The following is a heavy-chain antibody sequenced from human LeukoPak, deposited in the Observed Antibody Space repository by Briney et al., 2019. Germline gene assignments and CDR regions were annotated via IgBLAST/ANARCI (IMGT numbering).Heavy chain of an antibody. CDR2: IYYSGST. V-gene: IGHV4-59*08. Sequence: SETLSLTCTVSGGSISSYYWSWIRQPPGKGLEWIGYIYYSGSTNYNPSLKSRVTISVDASKNQFSLKLSSVTAADTAVYYCARLGSTVVVPAAVYYFDYWGQGTLVTVSS. J-gene: IGHJ4*02. D-gene: IGHD2-2*01. CDR3: ARLGSTVVVPAAVYYFDY. CDR1: GGSISSYY.